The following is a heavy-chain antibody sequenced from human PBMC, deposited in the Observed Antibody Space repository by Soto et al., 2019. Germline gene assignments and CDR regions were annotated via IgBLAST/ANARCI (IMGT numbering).Heavy chain of an antibody. D-gene: IGHD3-3*01. J-gene: IGHJ4*02. CDR3: TRGLERYYFDY. CDR1: GYTFTRHY. CDR2: INPSSGTI. Sequence: QVQLVQSGAEVKKPGASVKVSCKASGYTFTRHYMHWVRQAPGQGLEWMGIINPSSGTISHAQKFQGRVTMTRDTSTSSVYMELSSLKSEDTAVDYCTRGLERYYFDYWGQGTLVTVSS. V-gene: IGHV1-46*03.